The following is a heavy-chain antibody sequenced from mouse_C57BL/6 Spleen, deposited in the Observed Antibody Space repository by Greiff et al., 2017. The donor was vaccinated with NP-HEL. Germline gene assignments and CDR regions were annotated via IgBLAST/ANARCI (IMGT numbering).Heavy chain of an antibody. Sequence: QVQLQQPGAELVKPGASVKVSCKASGYTFTSYWMHWVKQRPGQGLEWIGRIHPSDSDTNYNQKFKGKATLTVDKSSSTAYMQLSSLTSEDSAAYYCAIDGWDERFAYWGQGTLVTVSA. D-gene: IGHD4-1*01. V-gene: IGHV1-74*01. CDR1: GYTFTSYW. J-gene: IGHJ3*01. CDR3: AIDGWDERFAY. CDR2: IHPSDSDT.